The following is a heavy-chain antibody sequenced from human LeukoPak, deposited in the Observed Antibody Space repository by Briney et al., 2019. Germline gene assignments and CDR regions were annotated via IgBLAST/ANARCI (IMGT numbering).Heavy chain of an antibody. Sequence: SETLSLTCAVSGGSISNNNWWSWVRQPPGMGLEWIGEIYHGGSTDYNPSLRSRVTISVDTSKKQFSLNLRAVTAADTAMYYCARHDGSGWYVYWGQGTLVTVSS. CDR1: GGSISNNNW. CDR2: IYHGGST. V-gene: IGHV4-4*02. D-gene: IGHD6-19*01. CDR3: ARHDGSGWYVY. J-gene: IGHJ4*02.